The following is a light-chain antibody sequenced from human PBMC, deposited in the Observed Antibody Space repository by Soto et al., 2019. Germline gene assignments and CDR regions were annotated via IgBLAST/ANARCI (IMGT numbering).Light chain of an antibody. CDR1: QGISNY. CDR2: AAS. J-gene: IGKJ4*01. Sequence: DIQMTQSPSSLSASVGDRVTITCRASQGISNYLAWYQQKPGKVPKLLIYAASTLQSGVPSRFSGSGSGTAFTLTISSLQPEDVATYYCQKYNSAPPLTFGGGTKMEIK. V-gene: IGKV1-27*01. CDR3: QKYNSAPPLT.